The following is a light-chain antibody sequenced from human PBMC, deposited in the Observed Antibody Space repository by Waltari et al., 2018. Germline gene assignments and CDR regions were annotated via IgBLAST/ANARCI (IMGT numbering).Light chain of an antibody. Sequence: SYVLTQPPSVSVAPGETARNTTGGNNIGSKNVHWYQQEPGQAPILVIYYNNDRPSGIPERFSGSNSGNTATLTISRVDAGDEADYYCQVWDSDSDHVVFGGGTKLAVL. CDR2: YNN. CDR1: NIGSKN. J-gene: IGLJ2*01. CDR3: QVWDSDSDHVV. V-gene: IGLV3-21*01.